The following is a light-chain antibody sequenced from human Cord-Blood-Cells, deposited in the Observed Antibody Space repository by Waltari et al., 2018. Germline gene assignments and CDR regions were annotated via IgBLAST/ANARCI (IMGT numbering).Light chain of an antibody. V-gene: IGLV3-25*03. J-gene: IGLJ3*02. CDR2: KDS. CDR3: QSADSSGTYWV. Sequence: SYELTQPPSVSVSPGQTARITCFGDALPKPYASWYQQKPGQAPVLGIYKDSERPSGIPERFSGSSSGTTVTLTISGVQAEDEADYYCQSADSSGTYWVFGGGTKLTVL. CDR1: ALPKPY.